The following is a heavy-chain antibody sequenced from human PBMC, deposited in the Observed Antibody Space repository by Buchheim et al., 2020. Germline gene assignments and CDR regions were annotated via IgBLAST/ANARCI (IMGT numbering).Heavy chain of an antibody. D-gene: IGHD2-2*01. Sequence: QVQLVQSGAEVKKPGSSVKVSCKASGGTFSSYAISWVRQAPGQGLEWMGGIIPIFGTANYAQKFQGRVTITADESTSTAYMELSSLRSEDTAVYYCARGEDIVVVPAASYYYYYMDVWGKGTT. V-gene: IGHV1-69*01. CDR1: GGTFSSYA. CDR3: ARGEDIVVVPAASYYYYYMDV. J-gene: IGHJ6*03. CDR2: IIPIFGTA.